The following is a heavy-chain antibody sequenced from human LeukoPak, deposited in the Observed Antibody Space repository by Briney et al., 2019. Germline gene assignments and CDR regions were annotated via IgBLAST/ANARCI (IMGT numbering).Heavy chain of an antibody. V-gene: IGHV1-69*04. CDR2: IIPIFGIA. CDR1: GGTFSGYA. CDR3: ASSGHYDSSGYYPYDAFDI. J-gene: IGHJ3*02. D-gene: IGHD3-22*01. Sequence: ASVKVSCKASGGTFSGYAISWVRQAPGQGLEWMGRIIPIFGIANYAQKFQGRVTITADKSTSTAYMELSSLRSEDTAVYYCASSGHYDSSGYYPYDAFDIWGQGTMVTVSS.